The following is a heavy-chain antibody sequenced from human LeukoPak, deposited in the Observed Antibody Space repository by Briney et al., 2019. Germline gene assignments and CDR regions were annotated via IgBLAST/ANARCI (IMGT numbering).Heavy chain of an antibody. CDR3: VRVAAFDI. J-gene: IGHJ3*02. CDR2: INSDGSST. V-gene: IGHV3-74*01. CDR1: GFTCSSYW. Sequence: GGSLRLSCAASGFTCSSYWMQWVPQPPEKGLVWVSRINSDGSSTSYADSVKGRFTISRDSAKNTLYLQMNSLRAEDTAVYYCVRVAAFDIWGQGTMVTVSS.